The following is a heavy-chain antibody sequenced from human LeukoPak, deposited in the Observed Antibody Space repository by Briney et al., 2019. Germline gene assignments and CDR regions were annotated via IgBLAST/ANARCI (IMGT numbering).Heavy chain of an antibody. CDR1: GYTLTELS. D-gene: IGHD4-17*01. V-gene: IGHV1-24*01. J-gene: IGHJ6*02. CDR2: FDPEDGET. CDR3: AITPTVTTTSDDYYYYGMDV. Sequence: ASVKVSCKVSGYTLTELSMHWVRQAPGKGLEWMGGFDPEDGETIYAQKFQGRVTMTEDTSTDTAYMELSSLRSEDTAVYYCAITPTVTTTSDDYYYYGMDVWGQGTTVTVSS.